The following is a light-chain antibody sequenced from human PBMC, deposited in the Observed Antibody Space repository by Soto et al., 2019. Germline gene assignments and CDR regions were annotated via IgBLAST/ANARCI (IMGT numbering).Light chain of an antibody. V-gene: IGKV3-20*01. CDR1: QSVSSSY. CDR3: QQSGSSPRT. J-gene: IGKJ1*01. CDR2: GAS. Sequence: EILLTQSPGTLSLSPGERATLSCRASQSVSSSYLAWYQQKPGQAPRLLIYGASSRATGIPDRFSGSVSGTDFTLTISRLEPEDFAVYYCQQSGSSPRTFGQGTKVDIK.